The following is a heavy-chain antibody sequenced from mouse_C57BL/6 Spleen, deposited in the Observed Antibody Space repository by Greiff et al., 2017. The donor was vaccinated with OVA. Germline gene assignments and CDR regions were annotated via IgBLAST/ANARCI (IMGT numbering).Heavy chain of an antibody. CDR3: ARSGGSSWGWYFDV. D-gene: IGHD1-1*01. V-gene: IGHV1-69*01. Sequence: LQESGAELVMPGASVKLSCKASGYTFTSYWMHWVKQRPGQGLEWIGEIDPSDSYTNYNQKFKGKSTLTVDKSSSTAYMQLSSLTSEDSAVYYCARSGGSSWGWYFDVWGTGTTVTVSS. J-gene: IGHJ1*03. CDR1: GYTFTSYW. CDR2: IDPSDSYT.